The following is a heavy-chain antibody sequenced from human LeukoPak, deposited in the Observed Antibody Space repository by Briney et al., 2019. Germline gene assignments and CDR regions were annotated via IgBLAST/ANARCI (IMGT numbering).Heavy chain of an antibody. CDR1: GFTLSTYA. Sequence: GGSLRLSCAASGFTLSTYAMNWVRDAPGKGLEWGSGFIGIAGRTYYAESVKGRFTIYRDNSKNTLDLQMNSLRVEDTARYYCAKDYTPDGLYDIDYWGQGTQVSVSS. V-gene: IGHV3-23*01. D-gene: IGHD3-16*01. CDR2: FIGIAGRT. J-gene: IGHJ4*02. CDR3: AKDYTPDGLYDIDY.